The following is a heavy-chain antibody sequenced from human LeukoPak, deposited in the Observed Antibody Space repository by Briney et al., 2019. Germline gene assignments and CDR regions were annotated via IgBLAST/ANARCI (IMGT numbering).Heavy chain of an antibody. CDR3: AKDHRLLWFGELLSPLLY. Sequence: GGSLRLSCAASGFTFSSYGMHWVRQAPGKGLEWVAVISYDGSNKYYADSVKGRFTISRDNSKNTLYLQMNSLRAEDTAVYYCAKDHRLLWFGELLSPLLYWGQGTPVTVSS. CDR1: GFTFSSYG. D-gene: IGHD3-10*01. CDR2: ISYDGSNK. V-gene: IGHV3-30*18. J-gene: IGHJ4*02.